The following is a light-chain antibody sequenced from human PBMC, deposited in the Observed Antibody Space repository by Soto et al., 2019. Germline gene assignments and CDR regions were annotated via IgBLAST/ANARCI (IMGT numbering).Light chain of an antibody. CDR3: QQANSFPLT. V-gene: IGKV1-12*01. CDR2: GAT. CDR1: EGINIY. Sequence: DIQMTQPPPSLSASVGDRVTIICRASEGINIYLAWFQQKPGKAPKSLIYGATSLQRGVPSRFSGSGGDTDFTLTISNLQSEDFATYYCQQANSFPLTFGGGTKVDIK. J-gene: IGKJ4*01.